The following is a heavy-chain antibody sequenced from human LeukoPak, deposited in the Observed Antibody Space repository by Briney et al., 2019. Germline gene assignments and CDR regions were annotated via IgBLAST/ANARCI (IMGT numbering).Heavy chain of an antibody. D-gene: IGHD2-2*01. CDR2: ISSSSTI. Sequence: GGSLRLSCAASGFTFSSYSMNWVRQAPGKGLEWVSYISSSSTIYYADSVKGRFTISRDNAKNSLYLQMNSLRVEDTAVYYCARAPTVLVGYCSSSSCQADYWGQGTLVTVSS. CDR1: GFTFSSYS. J-gene: IGHJ4*02. V-gene: IGHV3-48*04. CDR3: ARAPTVLVGYCSSSSCQADY.